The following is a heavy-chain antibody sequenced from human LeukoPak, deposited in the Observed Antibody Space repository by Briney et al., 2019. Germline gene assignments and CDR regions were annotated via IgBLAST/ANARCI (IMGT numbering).Heavy chain of an antibody. Sequence: GGSLRLSCAASGFTFNSAWMSWVRQAPGKGLEWVGRIKGKTAAGAPDYVASVKGRFTISRDDSKNTLFLQMNSLKTEDTAVYYCIAGDYDFWSGFYSPNHYFDYWGQGTLVTVSS. J-gene: IGHJ4*02. CDR2: IKGKTAAGAP. D-gene: IGHD3-3*01. CDR3: IAGDYDFWSGFYSPNHYFDY. CDR1: GFTFNSAW. V-gene: IGHV3-15*01.